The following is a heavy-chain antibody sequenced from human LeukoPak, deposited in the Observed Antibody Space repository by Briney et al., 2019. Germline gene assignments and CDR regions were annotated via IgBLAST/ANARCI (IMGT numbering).Heavy chain of an antibody. Sequence: GGSLRLSCAASGFTFSNYSLNWVRQAPGKGLEWVSSISSSSSDIYYADSVKGRFTISRDNAKNSLYLQMNSLRAEDTAVYYCARESGYDIDFDYWGQGTLVTLSS. CDR2: ISSSSSDI. J-gene: IGHJ4*02. CDR1: GFTFSNYS. D-gene: IGHD5-12*01. V-gene: IGHV3-21*01. CDR3: ARESGYDIDFDY.